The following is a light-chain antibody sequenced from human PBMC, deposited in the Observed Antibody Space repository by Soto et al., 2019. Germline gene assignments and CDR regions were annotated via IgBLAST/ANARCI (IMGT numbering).Light chain of an antibody. V-gene: IGLV2-14*01. J-gene: IGLJ3*02. Sequence: QSVLTQPASVSGSPGQSITISCTGTSSDVGGYNYVSWYQQHPGKVPKLMIYEVNNRPSGVSNRFSGSKSGNTASLTISGLQAEDEADYYCISYTSSRTWVFGGGTKLTVL. CDR3: ISYTSSRTWV. CDR1: SSDVGGYNY. CDR2: EVN.